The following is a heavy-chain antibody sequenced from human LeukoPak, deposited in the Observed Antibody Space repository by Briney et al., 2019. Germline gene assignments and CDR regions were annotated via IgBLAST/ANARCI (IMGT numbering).Heavy chain of an antibody. CDR1: GGSISSGGHF. CDR2: IYYSGTT. D-gene: IGHD3-10*01. V-gene: IGHV4-31*03. J-gene: IGHJ5*02. CDR3: ARGYNRFGDLGWFDP. Sequence: SETLPLTCTVSGGSISSGGHFWSWIRQHPGKGLEWIGHIYYSGTTYYNPSLKSRLTISVDTSENQFSLKVNSVTAADTAVYYCARGYNRFGDLGWFDPWGQGTQVIVSS.